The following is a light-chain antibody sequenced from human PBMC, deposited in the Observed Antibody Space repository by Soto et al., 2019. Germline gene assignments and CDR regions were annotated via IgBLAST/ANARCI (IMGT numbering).Light chain of an antibody. V-gene: IGLV4-69*01. Sequence: QPVLTQSPSASASLGASVKLTCTLSSGHSSYAIAWHQQQPEKGPRYLMKLNSDGSHSKGDGIPDRFSGSSSGAERYLTISSIQSEDEADYYCQPWGSGIHNVFGSGTQLTVL. CDR2: LNSDGSH. CDR1: SGHSSYA. J-gene: IGLJ6*01. CDR3: QPWGSGIHNV.